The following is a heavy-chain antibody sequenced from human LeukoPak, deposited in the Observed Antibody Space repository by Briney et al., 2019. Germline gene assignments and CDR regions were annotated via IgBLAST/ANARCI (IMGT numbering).Heavy chain of an antibody. V-gene: IGHV3-21*04. CDR3: ARLKLMVAPDY. CDR2: ISSSSSYI. CDR1: GFTFSSYS. D-gene: IGHD2-8*01. Sequence: NPGGSLRLSCAASGFTFSSYSMNWVRQAPGKGLEWVSCISSSSSYIYYADSVKGRFTISRDNAKNSLYLQMNSLRAEDTALYYCARLKLMVAPDYWGQGTLVTVSS. J-gene: IGHJ4*02.